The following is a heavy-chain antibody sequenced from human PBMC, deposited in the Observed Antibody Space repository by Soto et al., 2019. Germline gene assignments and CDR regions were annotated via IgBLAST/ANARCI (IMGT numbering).Heavy chain of an antibody. CDR3: ARAGDSSGPVALGY. J-gene: IGHJ4*02. V-gene: IGHV4-30-2*01. CDR2: IYHSGST. CDR1: GGSISSGGSS. Sequence: SETLSLTCAVSGGSISSGGSSWSWIRQPPGKGLEWIGYIYHSGSTYYNPSLRSRVTISVDRSKNQFSLKLSSVTAADTAVYYCARAGDSSGPVALGYWGQGTLVTVSS. D-gene: IGHD6-19*01.